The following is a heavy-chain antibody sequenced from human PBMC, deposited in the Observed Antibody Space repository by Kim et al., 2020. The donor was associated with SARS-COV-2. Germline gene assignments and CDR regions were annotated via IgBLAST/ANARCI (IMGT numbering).Heavy chain of an antibody. J-gene: IGHJ4*02. V-gene: IGHV3-15*01. Sequence: AEPVKVEFTISREDSKNTLSVQMNSLKTEDTAVYYCTTGGWFGELSARDYWGQGTLVTVSS. CDR3: TTGGWFGELSARDY. D-gene: IGHD3-10*01.